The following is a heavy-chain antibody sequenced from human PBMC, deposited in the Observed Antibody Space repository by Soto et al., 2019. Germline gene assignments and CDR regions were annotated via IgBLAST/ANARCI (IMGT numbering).Heavy chain of an antibody. J-gene: IGHJ6*02. Sequence: VASVKVSCKASGFTFTSSAVQWVRQARGQRLEWIGWIVVGSGNTNYAQKFQERVTITRDMSTSTAYMELSSLRSEDTAVYYCAADRRPDLRFLEWLLGPRGMDVWGQGTTVTVSS. CDR2: IVVGSGNT. CDR3: AADRRPDLRFLEWLLGPRGMDV. CDR1: GFTFTSSA. D-gene: IGHD3-3*01. V-gene: IGHV1-58*01.